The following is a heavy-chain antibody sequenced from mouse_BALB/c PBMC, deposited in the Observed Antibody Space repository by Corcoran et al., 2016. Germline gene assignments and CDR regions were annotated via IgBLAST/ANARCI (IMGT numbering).Heavy chain of an antibody. CDR2: IYPGSGST. CDR3: ALQYSVDY. CDR1: GYTFTEYV. J-gene: IGHJ2*01. V-gene: IGHV1-81*01. Sequence: QGQLQRCGPERVKTGASVNLSCKASGYTFTEYVISWVKQRTGQGLEWIGEIYPGSGSTYYNEKFKGKATLTADKSSNTAYMQLSSLTSEDSAVYFCALQYSVDYWGQGTTLTVSS.